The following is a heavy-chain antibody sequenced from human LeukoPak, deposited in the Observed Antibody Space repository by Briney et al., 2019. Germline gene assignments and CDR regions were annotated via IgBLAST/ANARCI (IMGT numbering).Heavy chain of an antibody. CDR3: ARVPPRRGYWFDP. CDR2: IYYSGTT. D-gene: IGHD3-16*01. J-gene: IGHJ5*02. V-gene: IGHV4-61*08. CDR1: GDSISSDGYY. Sequence: ETSETLSLTCTVSGDSISSDGYYWSWIRQLPGKGLEWTGYIYYSGTTYYNPSLKSRVTISVDTSKNQFSLKLSSVTAADTAVYYCARVPPRRGYWFDPWGQGTLVTVSS.